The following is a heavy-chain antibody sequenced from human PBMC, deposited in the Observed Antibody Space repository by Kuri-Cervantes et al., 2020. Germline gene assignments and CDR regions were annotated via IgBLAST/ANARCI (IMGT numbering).Heavy chain of an antibody. CDR2: IEFNKSQI. V-gene: IGHV3-30*02. Sequence: GGSLRLSCAASGFTFSSYGMHWVRQAPGKGLEWVAFIEFNKSQIDYEDSVKGRFTISRDNTHSTLYLELNSLRADDTAVYFCARSLGNPLHPSFDYWGQGILVTVSS. CDR1: GFTFSSYG. D-gene: IGHD3-16*01. CDR3: ARSLGNPLHPSFDY. J-gene: IGHJ4*02.